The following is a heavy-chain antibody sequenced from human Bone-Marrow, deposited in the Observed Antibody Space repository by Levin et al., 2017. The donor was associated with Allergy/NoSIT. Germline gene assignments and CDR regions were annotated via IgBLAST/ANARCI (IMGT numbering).Heavy chain of an antibody. J-gene: IGHJ4*02. D-gene: IGHD6-13*01. V-gene: IGHV3-23*01. CDR3: ARNRRGAATGLSYYFDY. CDR1: GFTFTTYA. Sequence: GESLKISCAASGFTFTTYAVTWVRQAPGKGLEWVSAINGNGVNSYYADSVKGRFIISRDNSKNTVYLQMNSLRAEDTAVYYCARNRRGAATGLSYYFDYWGQGTLVTVSS. CDR2: INGNGVNS.